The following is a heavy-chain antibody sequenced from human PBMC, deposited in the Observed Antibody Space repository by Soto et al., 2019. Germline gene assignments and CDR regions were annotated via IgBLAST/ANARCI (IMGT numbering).Heavy chain of an antibody. J-gene: IGHJ6*02. CDR1: GGSFSGYY. Sequence: PSETLSLTCAVYGGSFSGYYWSWIRQPPGKGMEWIGELNHSGSTNYNPSPKSRVTISVDTSKNQFSLKLSSVTAADTAVYYCASGGGYYDFWSGYYLLGMDVWGQGTTVTVSS. CDR3: ASGGGYYDFWSGYYLLGMDV. V-gene: IGHV4-34*01. D-gene: IGHD3-3*01. CDR2: LNHSGST.